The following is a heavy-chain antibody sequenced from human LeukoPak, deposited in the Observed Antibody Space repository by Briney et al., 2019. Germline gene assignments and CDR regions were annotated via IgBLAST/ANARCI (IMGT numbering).Heavy chain of an antibody. V-gene: IGHV4-39*01. CDR2: ICYSGIT. CDR1: GVSITSSSYY. D-gene: IGHD3-22*01. J-gene: IGHJ4*02. CDR3: AAVTMTSWAPPAIDY. Sequence: PSGTLSLTCTVSGVSITSSSYYWGWIRQPPGKGLEWIGTICYSGITYYNPSLKSRVTISVDTSKNQFSLKLSSVTAADTAVYYCAAVTMTSWAPPAIDYWGQGTLVTVSS.